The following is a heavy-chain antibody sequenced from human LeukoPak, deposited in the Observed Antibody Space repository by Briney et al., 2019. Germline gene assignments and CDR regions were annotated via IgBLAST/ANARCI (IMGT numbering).Heavy chain of an antibody. CDR1: GGSLIPYY. D-gene: IGHD4-17*01. J-gene: IGHJ3*02. CDR2: IFYTGST. Sequence: SETLSLTCSVSGGSLIPYYWSWIRQPPGKGLEWIGYIFYTGSTNYNPSLQSRVTISIETSKNQFSLRLSSVTAADTAVYYCARLSRTVTTDAFHIWGQGTMVT. CDR3: ARLSRTVTTDAFHI. V-gene: IGHV4-59*08.